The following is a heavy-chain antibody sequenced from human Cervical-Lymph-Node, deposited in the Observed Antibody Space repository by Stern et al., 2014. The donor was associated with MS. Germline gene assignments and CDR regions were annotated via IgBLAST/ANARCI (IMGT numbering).Heavy chain of an antibody. V-gene: IGHV1-8*02. CDR2: LNHNSGNT. D-gene: IGHD3-10*01. J-gene: IGHJ4*02. CDR3: ATLKAMVRGVIEDY. CDR1: GYTFTSYD. Sequence: VKLVQSGAEVKKPGASVKVSCKASGYTFTSYDINWVRQATGQGLEWMGRLNHNSGNTVYAQKFQGRVTMTRNTSISTAYMELSSLRSEDTAVYYCATLKAMVRGVIEDYWGQGTLVTVSS.